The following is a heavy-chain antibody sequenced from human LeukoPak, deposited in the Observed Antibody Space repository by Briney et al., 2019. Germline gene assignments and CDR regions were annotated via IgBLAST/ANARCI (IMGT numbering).Heavy chain of an antibody. Sequence: GGSLRLSCAASGLTFSNFAMSWVRQAPGKGLEWVSAVSGGGRTTFYADSVKGRFIISRDDSKNTLFLQMNSLRAEDTAVYYCARVYYGSGSLHYYYYYMDVWGKGTTVTISS. V-gene: IGHV3-23*01. CDR2: VSGGGRTT. CDR3: ARVYYGSGSLHYYYYYMDV. D-gene: IGHD3-10*01. J-gene: IGHJ6*03. CDR1: GLTFSNFA.